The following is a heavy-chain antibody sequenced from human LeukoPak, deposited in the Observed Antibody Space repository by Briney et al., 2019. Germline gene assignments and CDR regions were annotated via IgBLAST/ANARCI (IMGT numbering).Heavy chain of an antibody. V-gene: IGHV4-34*01. CDR1: GGSFSGYY. D-gene: IGHD6-6*01. Sequence: PSETLSLTCAVYGGSFSGYYWSWIRQPPGKGLEWIGEINHSGSTNYNPSLKSRVTISVDTSKNQFSLKLSSVTAADTAVYFCARLTYSDSSQLYYYYYLDVWGKGTTVTVSS. J-gene: IGHJ6*03. CDR3: ARLTYSDSSQLYYYYYLDV. CDR2: INHSGST.